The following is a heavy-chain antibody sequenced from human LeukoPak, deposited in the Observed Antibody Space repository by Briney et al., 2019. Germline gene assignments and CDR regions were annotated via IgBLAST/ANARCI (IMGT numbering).Heavy chain of an antibody. Sequence: SETLSLTCTVPGCSISSYYWSWIRQPPGKGLEWIGYIYYNGSTNYNPSLKSRVTISVDTSKNQFSLKLTSVTAADTAVYYCARTTEGGYNYGYFYYYYMDVWGKGTTVTISS. J-gene: IGHJ6*03. V-gene: IGHV4-59*01. CDR3: ARTTEGGYNYGYFYYYYMDV. CDR1: GCSISSYY. D-gene: IGHD5-18*01. CDR2: IYYNGST.